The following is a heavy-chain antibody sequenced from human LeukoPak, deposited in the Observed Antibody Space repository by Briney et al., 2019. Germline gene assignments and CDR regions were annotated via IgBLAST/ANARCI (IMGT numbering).Heavy chain of an antibody. J-gene: IGHJ4*02. D-gene: IGHD3-3*01. CDR2: ITGSGGST. V-gene: IGHV3-23*01. CDR3: ARDERLLSFLK. CDR1: GFTFSIYG. Sequence: PGGSLRLSCAASGFTFSIYGLSCVRQAPGKGLEWVSGITGSGGSTYYADSVKGRFTTSRDNSNHTLYLQMTSLRAEDTAIYYCARDERLLSFLKWGQGTLVTVSS.